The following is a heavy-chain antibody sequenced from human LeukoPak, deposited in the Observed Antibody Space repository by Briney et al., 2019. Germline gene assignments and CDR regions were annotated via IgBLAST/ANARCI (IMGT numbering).Heavy chain of an antibody. V-gene: IGHV4-38-2*02. CDR2: IYHSGST. D-gene: IGHD2-2*02. CDR1: GFHISSGYY. Sequence: KSSETLSLTCTVSGFHISSGYYWGWIRRPPGKGLEWIGSIYHSGSTYYNPSLKSRVTISVDTSKNLFSLKLSSVTAADTAVYYCVRDRDFVIVPAAIGSYVNWFAPGAREPWSPSPQ. J-gene: IGHJ5*02. CDR3: VRDRDFVIVPAAIGSYVNWFAP.